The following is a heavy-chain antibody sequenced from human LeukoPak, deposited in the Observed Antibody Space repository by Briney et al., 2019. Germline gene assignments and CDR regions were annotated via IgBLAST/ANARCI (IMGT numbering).Heavy chain of an antibody. CDR2: ISSSGRYI. D-gene: IGHD2-21*01. Sequence: GGSLRLSCAASGFTFSRYSINWVRQAPGKGLEWVSSISSSGRYIYYADSVKGRFTISRDNAKSSVFLQMNSLRAEDTAVYYCANLNLIPGEDYFDYWGQGTLVSVSS. J-gene: IGHJ4*02. CDR1: GFTFSRYS. CDR3: ANLNLIPGEDYFDY. V-gene: IGHV3-21*03.